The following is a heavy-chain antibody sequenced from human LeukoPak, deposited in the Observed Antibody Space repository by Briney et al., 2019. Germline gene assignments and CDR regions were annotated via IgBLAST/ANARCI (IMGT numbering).Heavy chain of an antibody. V-gene: IGHV4-31*11. CDR3: ARDYYHGNPGYYLDH. J-gene: IGHJ4*02. D-gene: IGHD4-23*01. Sequence: SQSLSLTCAVSGGSINIGGYFWSWIRQHPERGVERFGCIYYTARTYYNSFLKSRVSISVDTSKNQSSLKLSSVTAADTAVYYCARDYYHGNPGYYLDHWGQGTLVTVSS. CDR1: GGSINIGGYF. CDR2: IYYTART.